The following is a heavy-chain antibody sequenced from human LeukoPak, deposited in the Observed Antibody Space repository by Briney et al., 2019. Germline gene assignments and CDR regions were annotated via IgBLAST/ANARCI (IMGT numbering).Heavy chain of an antibody. CDR3: ARFVEYSSSYGWFDP. J-gene: IGHJ5*02. CDR1: GYTFTSYG. Sequence: ASVKVSCKASGYTFTSYGISWVRQAPGQGLEWMGWISAYNGNTNYAQKLQGRVTMTTDTSTSTAYMELRSLRSDDTAVYYCARFVEYSSSYGWFDPWGQGNLVTVSS. V-gene: IGHV1-18*01. CDR2: ISAYNGNT. D-gene: IGHD6-6*01.